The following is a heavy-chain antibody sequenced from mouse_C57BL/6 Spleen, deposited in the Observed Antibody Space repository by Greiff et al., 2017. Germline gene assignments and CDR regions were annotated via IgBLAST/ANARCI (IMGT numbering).Heavy chain of an antibody. Sequence: QVHVKQPGTELVKPGASVKLSCKASGYTFTSYWMHWVKQRPGQGLEWIGNINPSNGGTNYNEKFKSKATLTVDKSSSADYMLLSSLTSEDSAVYYCARRGLRLAWFAYWGQGTLVTVSA. J-gene: IGHJ3*01. V-gene: IGHV1-53*01. D-gene: IGHD2-4*01. CDR2: INPSNGGT. CDR3: ARRGLRLAWFAY. CDR1: GYTFTSYW.